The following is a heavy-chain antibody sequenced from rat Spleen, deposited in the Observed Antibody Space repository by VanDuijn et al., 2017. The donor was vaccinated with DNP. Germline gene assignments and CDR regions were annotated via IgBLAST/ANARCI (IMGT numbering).Heavy chain of an antibody. CDR2: ITSSGGST. Sequence: EVQLVENGGGLVQPGRSLKLSCAASGFTFSDYYMSWVRQVPGKGLEWVASITSSGGSTYYPDSVKGRFTVSRDDSTSTLYLQMDSLRSEDTATYYCARQNYYYSGNTLDAWGQGISVTVSS. V-gene: IGHV5-25*01. CDR3: ARQNYYYSGNTLDA. D-gene: IGHD1-1*01. CDR1: GFTFSDYY. J-gene: IGHJ4*01.